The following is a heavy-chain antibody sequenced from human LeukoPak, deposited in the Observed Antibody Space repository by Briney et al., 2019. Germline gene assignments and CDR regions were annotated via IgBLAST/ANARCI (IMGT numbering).Heavy chain of an antibody. Sequence: SETLSLTCAVYGGSFSGYYWSWIRQPPGKGLEWIGEINHSGSTNYNPSLKSRVTISVDTSKNQFSLKLSSVTAADTAVYYCARDHDLTRAFDIWGQGTMVTVSS. V-gene: IGHV4-34*01. CDR2: INHSGST. CDR3: ARDHDLTRAFDI. J-gene: IGHJ3*02. CDR1: GGSFSGYY. D-gene: IGHD1-1*01.